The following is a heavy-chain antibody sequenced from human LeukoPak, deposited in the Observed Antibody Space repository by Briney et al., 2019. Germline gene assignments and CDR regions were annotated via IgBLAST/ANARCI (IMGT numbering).Heavy chain of an antibody. CDR3: AREAARPYNWFDP. CDR2: IYYSGST. CDR1: GGSISSGGYY. D-gene: IGHD6-6*01. Sequence: SQTLSLTCTVSGGSISSGGYYWSWIRQHPGKGLEWIGYIYYSGSTYYNPSLKSRVTISVDTSKNQFSLKLSSVTAADTAVYYCAREAARPYNWFDPWGQGTLDTVSS. J-gene: IGHJ5*02. V-gene: IGHV4-31*03.